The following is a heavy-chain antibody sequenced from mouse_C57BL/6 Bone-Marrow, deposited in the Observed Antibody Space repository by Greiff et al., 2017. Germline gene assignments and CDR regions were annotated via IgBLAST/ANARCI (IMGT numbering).Heavy chain of an antibody. D-gene: IGHD6-1*01. V-gene: IGHV1-50*01. CDR2: IDPSDSYT. Sequence: QVQLKQSGAELVKPGASVKLSCKASGYTFTSYWMQWVKQRPGQGLEWIGEIDPSDSYTNYNQKFKGKATLTVDTSSSTAYMQLSSLTSEDSAVYYCAKKASAWFAYWGQGTLVTVSA. J-gene: IGHJ3*01. CDR3: AKKASAWFAY. CDR1: GYTFTSYW.